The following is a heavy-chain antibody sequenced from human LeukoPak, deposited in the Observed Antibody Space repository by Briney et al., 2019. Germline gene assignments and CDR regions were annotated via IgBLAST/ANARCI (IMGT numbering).Heavy chain of an antibody. V-gene: IGHV1-69*13. Sequence: GASVKVSCKASGGTFSSYAISWVRQAPGQGLEWMGGIIPIFGTANYAQKFQGRVTITADESTSTAYMELSSLRSEDTAVYYCARDDYSNYGGDGEDYYYYYGMDVWGQGTTVTVSS. CDR3: ARDDYSNYGGDGEDYYYYYGMDV. D-gene: IGHD4-11*01. J-gene: IGHJ6*02. CDR2: IIPIFGTA. CDR1: GGTFSSYA.